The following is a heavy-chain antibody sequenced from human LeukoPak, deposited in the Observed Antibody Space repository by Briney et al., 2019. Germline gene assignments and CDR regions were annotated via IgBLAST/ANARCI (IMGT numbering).Heavy chain of an antibody. CDR2: ISPSGGDT. CDR3: ARDGAVVAGTAQH. V-gene: IGHV3-23*01. CDR1: GFTFSSYA. J-gene: IGHJ1*01. Sequence: PGGSLRLSCAASGFTFSSYAMTWVRQAPGEGLEWVSAISPSGGDTYYADSVQGRFSVSRDDSKNTLYLQMNSLRAEDTAIYYCARDGAVVAGTAQHWGQGALVTVSS. D-gene: IGHD6-19*01.